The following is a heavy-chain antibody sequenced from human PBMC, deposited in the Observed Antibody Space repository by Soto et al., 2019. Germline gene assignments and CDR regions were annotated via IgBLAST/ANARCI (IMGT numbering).Heavy chain of an antibody. V-gene: IGHV4-39*01. CDR3: ARGSGWLTDY. Sequence: SDTLSLTCTVSGGSISSSSYYWGWIRQPPGKGLEWIGSIYYSGSTYYNPSLKSRVTISVDTSKNQFSLKLSSVTAADTAVYYCARGSGWLTDYWGQGSQVTVS. CDR1: GGSISSSSYY. D-gene: IGHD6-19*01. J-gene: IGHJ4*02. CDR2: IYYSGST.